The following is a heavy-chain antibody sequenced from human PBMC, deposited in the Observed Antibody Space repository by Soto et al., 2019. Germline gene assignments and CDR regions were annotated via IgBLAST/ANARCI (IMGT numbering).Heavy chain of an antibody. CDR1: GGTFSSYP. CDR2: IIPIFGIV. CDR3: ARPRTTGTTKGYDY. V-gene: IGHV1-69*01. Sequence: QVQLVQSGAEVKKPGSSVKVSCKASGGTFSSYPLSWVRQAPEQGLEWMGGIIPIFGIVNSAQKFQGRVSITADESTSTAYMELTSLRSEDTAVYYCARPRTTGTTKGYDYWGQGTLVTVSS. J-gene: IGHJ4*02. D-gene: IGHD1-1*01.